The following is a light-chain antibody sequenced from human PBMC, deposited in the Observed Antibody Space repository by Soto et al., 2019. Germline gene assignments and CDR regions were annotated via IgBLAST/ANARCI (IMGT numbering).Light chain of an antibody. CDR3: QTWGTGIVV. J-gene: IGLJ2*01. CDR2: LNSDGSH. CDR1: SGHSSYA. V-gene: IGLV4-69*01. Sequence: QSVLTQSPSASASLGASVKLTCTLSSGHSSYAIAWHQQQPEKGPRYLMKLNSDGSHSKGDGIPDRFSGSSSGAERYLTISSLQSEDVAGYYCQTWGTGIVVFGGGTKLTVL.